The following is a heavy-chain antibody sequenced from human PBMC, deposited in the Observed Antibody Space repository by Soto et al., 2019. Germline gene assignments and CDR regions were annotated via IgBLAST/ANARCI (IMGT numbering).Heavy chain of an antibody. Sequence: ASVKVSCKASGYTFTSYGISWVRQAPGQGLEWMGWISAYNGNTNYAQKLQGRVTMTTDTSTSTAYMELRSLRSDDTAVYYCARILLDYDSSGYYYRGFDYWGQGTLVTVSS. CDR3: ARILLDYDSSGYYYRGFDY. J-gene: IGHJ4*02. CDR2: ISAYNGNT. CDR1: GYTFTSYG. V-gene: IGHV1-18*01. D-gene: IGHD3-22*01.